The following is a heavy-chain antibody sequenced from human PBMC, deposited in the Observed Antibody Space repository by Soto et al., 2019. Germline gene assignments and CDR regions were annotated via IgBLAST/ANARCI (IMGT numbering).Heavy chain of an antibody. J-gene: IGHJ6*02. D-gene: IGHD6-13*01. Sequence: PGGSLRLSCAASGFTFSSYWMHWVRQAPGKGLVWVSRINSDGSSTSYADSVKGRFTISRDNAKNTLYLQMNSLRAEDTAVYYCARDLPSWYPDYYYGMDVWGQGTTVTVSS. CDR3: ARDLPSWYPDYYYGMDV. V-gene: IGHV3-74*01. CDR2: INSDGSST. CDR1: GFTFSSYW.